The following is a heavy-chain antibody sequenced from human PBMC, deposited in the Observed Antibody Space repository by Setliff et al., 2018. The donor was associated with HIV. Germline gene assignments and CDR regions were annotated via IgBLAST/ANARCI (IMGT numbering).Heavy chain of an antibody. D-gene: IGHD3-16*01. J-gene: IGHJ4*02. V-gene: IGHV1-3*01. CDR3: AREEMSTCLPEYFFDF. Sequence: GASVKVSCKASGYIFTNYAIHWVRQAPGQRLEWMGGFNAGNLNTKYSQKFQGRVTFTGDTSASTTYMELSSLRSEDTAVYYCAREEMSTCLPEYFFDFWGQGTLVTVSS. CDR2: FNAGNLNT. CDR1: GYIFTNYA.